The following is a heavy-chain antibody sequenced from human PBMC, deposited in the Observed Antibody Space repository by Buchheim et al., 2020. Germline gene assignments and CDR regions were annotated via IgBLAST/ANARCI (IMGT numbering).Heavy chain of an antibody. CDR1: GFTFSSYA. D-gene: IGHD2-21*02. CDR2: ISYDGSNK. CDR3: ARDRVRIVVVTATRSYFDY. J-gene: IGHJ4*02. Sequence: QVQLVESGGGVVQPGRSLRLSCAASGFTFSSYAMHWVRQAPGKGLEWVADISYDGSNKYYADSVKGRFTISRDNSKNTLYLQMNSLRAEDTAVYYCARDRVRIVVVTATRSYFDYWGQGTL. V-gene: IGHV3-30*04.